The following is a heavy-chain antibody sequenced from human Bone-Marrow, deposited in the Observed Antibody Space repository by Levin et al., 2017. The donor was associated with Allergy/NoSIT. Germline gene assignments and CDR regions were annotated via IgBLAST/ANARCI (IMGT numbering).Heavy chain of an antibody. D-gene: IGHD4-17*01. Sequence: GESLKISCAASGFTFSSYGMHWVRQAPGKGLEWVAVISYDGSNKYYADSVKGRFTISRDNSKNTLYLQMNSLRAEDTAVYYCAKWGRDRSKSPTRGLTTVTTIPLRDYGYFDLWGRGTLVTVSS. CDR3: AKWGRDRSKSPTRGLTTVTTIPLRDYGYFDL. J-gene: IGHJ2*01. CDR2: ISYDGSNK. V-gene: IGHV3-30*18. CDR1: GFTFSSYG.